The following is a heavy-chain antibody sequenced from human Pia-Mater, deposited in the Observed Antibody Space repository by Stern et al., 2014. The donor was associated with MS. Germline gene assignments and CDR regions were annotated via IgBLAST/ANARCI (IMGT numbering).Heavy chain of an antibody. V-gene: IGHV4-59*01. CDR3: ARGYGGNPIDY. Sequence: QVQLQESGPGLVKPSETLSLTCTVSGGSISSYYWSWIRQPPGKGLEWIGYIYYSGSTNYNPSLKSRVTISVDTSKNQFSLKLSSVTAADPAVYYCARGYGGNPIDYWGQGTLVPVSS. D-gene: IGHD4-23*01. CDR1: GGSISSYY. CDR2: IYYSGST. J-gene: IGHJ4*02.